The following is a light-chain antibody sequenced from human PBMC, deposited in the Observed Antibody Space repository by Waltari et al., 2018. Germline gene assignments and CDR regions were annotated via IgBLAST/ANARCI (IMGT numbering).Light chain of an antibody. J-gene: IGLJ1*01. CDR2: DNN. Sequence: QSVLTQPPSVSAAPGQKVTISCSGSSSNIGNNDISWYKQVPGTAPKLLIYDNNKRPSGIPDRFSGSKSGTSATLGITGLQTGDEADYYCGTWDSSLSAGGVFGTGTKVTVL. CDR1: SSNIGNND. CDR3: GTWDSSLSAGGV. V-gene: IGLV1-51*01.